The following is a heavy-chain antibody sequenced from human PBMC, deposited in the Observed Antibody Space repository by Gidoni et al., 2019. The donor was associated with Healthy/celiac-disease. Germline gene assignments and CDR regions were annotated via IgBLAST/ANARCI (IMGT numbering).Heavy chain of an antibody. CDR1: GLSLSTSGVG. Sequence: QITLKESGPTLVKPTKTLTLTCTFSGLSLSTSGVGLGWIRPPPGNALELLASIYWDDDKRYSPSLKSRLTINKYPSKNQVVLTMTNMDPVDTATYYCAHSRPSGSYSYWGQGTLVTVSS. CDR3: AHSRPSGSYSY. CDR2: IYWDDDK. J-gene: IGHJ4*02. V-gene: IGHV2-5*02. D-gene: IGHD1-26*01.